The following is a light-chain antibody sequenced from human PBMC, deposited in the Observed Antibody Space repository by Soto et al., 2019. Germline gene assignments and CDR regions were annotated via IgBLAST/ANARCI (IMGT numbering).Light chain of an antibody. CDR1: HSISNY. J-gene: IGKJ5*01. Sequence: EVTQSPSSLSASVGDRVTIRCRASHSISNYVNCYQHRPGKAPNLLISGATSLQSGVPSRFSGSESGTHFSLIISSLQPEDSATYYCQQSYSTPITFGQGTRLEI. V-gene: IGKV1-39*01. CDR2: GAT. CDR3: QQSYSTPIT.